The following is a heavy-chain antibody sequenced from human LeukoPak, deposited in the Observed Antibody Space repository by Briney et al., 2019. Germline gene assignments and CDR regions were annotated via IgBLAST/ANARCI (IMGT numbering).Heavy chain of an antibody. Sequence: SQTLSLTCTVSGASVSSYYWSWIRQPPGKGQEWIGYIYTSGSTNYNPSLKSRVTISVDTSKNQFSLKLSSVTAADTAVYYCARDYGGNSPYYFDYWGQGTLVTVSS. D-gene: IGHD4-23*01. CDR3: ARDYGGNSPYYFDY. J-gene: IGHJ4*02. CDR1: GASVSSYY. CDR2: IYTSGST. V-gene: IGHV4-4*09.